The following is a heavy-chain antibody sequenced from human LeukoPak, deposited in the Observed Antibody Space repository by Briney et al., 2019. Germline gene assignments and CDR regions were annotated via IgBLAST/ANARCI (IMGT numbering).Heavy chain of an antibody. J-gene: IGHJ5*02. CDR1: GFTFTSSA. D-gene: IGHD3-9*01. Sequence: GTSVKVSCKASGFTFTSSAVQWVRQARGQRLEWIGWIVVGSGNTNYAQKFQERDTITRDMSTSTAYMELSSLRSEDTAVYYCAAVRYYDILTGYTWGQGTLVTVSS. CDR2: IVVGSGNT. V-gene: IGHV1-58*01. CDR3: AAVRYYDILTGYT.